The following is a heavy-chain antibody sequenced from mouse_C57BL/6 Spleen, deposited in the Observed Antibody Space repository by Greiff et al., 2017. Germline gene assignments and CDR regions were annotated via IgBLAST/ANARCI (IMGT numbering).Heavy chain of an antibody. Sequence: QVQLQQPGAELVKPGASVKMSCKASGYTFTSYWITWVKQRPGQGLEWIGDIYPGSGSTNYNEKFKSKATLTVDTSSSTAYMQLSSLTSEDSAVYYCARGVTTGVGPYWYFDVWGTGTTVTVSS. CDR1: GYTFTSYW. D-gene: IGHD1-1*01. J-gene: IGHJ1*03. CDR3: ARGVTTGVGPYWYFDV. CDR2: IYPGSGST. V-gene: IGHV1-55*01.